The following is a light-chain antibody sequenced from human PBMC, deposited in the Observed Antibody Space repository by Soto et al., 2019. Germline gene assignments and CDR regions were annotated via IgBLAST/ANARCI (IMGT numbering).Light chain of an antibody. J-gene: IGKJ2*01. CDR3: QQSDSTPYT. CDR2: DAS. V-gene: IGKV1-39*01. Sequence: DIQMTQSPSTLSATAGDRVTITCRASQSISSWLAWYQHKPGKAPKLLIYDASSLLSGVPSRFSGSGSGTDFTLTIASLQPEDFSTYYCQQSDSTPYTFGQGTKVDI. CDR1: QSISSW.